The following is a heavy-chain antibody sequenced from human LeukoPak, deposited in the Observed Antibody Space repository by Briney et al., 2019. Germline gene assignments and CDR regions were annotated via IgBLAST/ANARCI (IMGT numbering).Heavy chain of an antibody. CDR3: ARESPRPREYYIDV. CDR1: GFTFTSYW. V-gene: IGHV3-74*01. D-gene: IGHD3-10*01. CDR2: ISIDGSMT. Sequence: PGGSLRLSCAASGFTFTSYWMQWVRQDPGKGLVWVSRISIDGSMTTYADSVKGRFTISRDNAKNTMYLQMDSLRAEDTAVYYCARESPRPREYYIDVWGKGTTVTVFS. J-gene: IGHJ6*03.